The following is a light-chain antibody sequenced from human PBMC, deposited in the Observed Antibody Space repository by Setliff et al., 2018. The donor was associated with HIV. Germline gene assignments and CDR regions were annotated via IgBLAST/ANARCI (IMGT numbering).Light chain of an antibody. J-gene: IGLJ2*01. CDR3: CSYVGTYTSYVL. V-gene: IGLV2-11*01. Sequence: QSALTQPRSVSGSPGQSVTISCTGTSSDIGGYNSVSWYQQHPGKAPKLMIYDVTKRPSGVPDRFSGSKSGNTASLTISGLQAEDEAHYYCCSYVGTYTSYVLFGGGTKGTVL. CDR1: SSDIGGYNS. CDR2: DVT.